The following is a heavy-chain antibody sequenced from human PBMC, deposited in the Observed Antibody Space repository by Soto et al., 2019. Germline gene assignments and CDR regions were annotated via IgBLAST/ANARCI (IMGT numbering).Heavy chain of an antibody. CDR1: GFTFSNFG. Sequence: QVQLVESGGGVVQPGRSLRLSCAASGFTFSNFGMHWVRQAPGKGLEWVAVISYDGKNEYYADSVKGRFTISRDTSKNTLLLQMNSLRPEDTAIYSCAKRYCTRTSCYGGIDYWGQGTLVTVSS. D-gene: IGHD2-2*01. CDR2: ISYDGKNE. V-gene: IGHV3-30*18. CDR3: AKRYCTRTSCYGGIDY. J-gene: IGHJ4*02.